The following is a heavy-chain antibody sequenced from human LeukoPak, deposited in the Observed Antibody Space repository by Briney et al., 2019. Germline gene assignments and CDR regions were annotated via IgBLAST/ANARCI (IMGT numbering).Heavy chain of an antibody. CDR1: GGTFSSYA. CDR2: IIPILGIA. J-gene: IGHJ3*02. V-gene: IGHV1-69*04. D-gene: IGHD3-10*01. Sequence: SVKVSCKASGGTFSSYAISWVRQAPGQGLEWMGRIIPILGIANYAQKFQGRVTITADESTSTAYMELSSLRSEDTAVYYCAATGELLMFGAFDIWGQGTMVTVSS. CDR3: AATGELLMFGAFDI.